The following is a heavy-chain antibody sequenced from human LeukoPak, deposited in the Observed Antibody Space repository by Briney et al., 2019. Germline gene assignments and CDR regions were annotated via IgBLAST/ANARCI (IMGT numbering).Heavy chain of an antibody. V-gene: IGHV3-21*01. CDR2: ISSGGNFI. CDR3: ASGGLSCSGGTCYS. J-gene: IGHJ4*02. D-gene: IGHD2-15*01. Sequence: GGSLRLSCAASGFTFSNYNMNWVRQAPRKGLEWVSSISSGGNFIYYAHSVKGRFTISRDNAKNSLYLQMNSLRAEDTAVYYCASGGLSCSGGTCYSWGQGTLVTVSS. CDR1: GFTFSNYN.